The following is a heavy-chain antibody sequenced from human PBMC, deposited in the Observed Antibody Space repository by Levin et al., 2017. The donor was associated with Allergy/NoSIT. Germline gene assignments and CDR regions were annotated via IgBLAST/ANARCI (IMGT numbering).Heavy chain of an antibody. J-gene: IGHJ4*02. CDR3: ARDKGDYDSSGYYFDY. V-gene: IGHV4-4*02. D-gene: IGHD3-22*01. CDR2: INHSGSA. CDR1: GGSISSSNW. Sequence: PSETLSLTCAVSGGSISSSNWWNWVRQPPGKGLEWIGEINHSGSANYNSSLKSRVTISVDKSKNQFSLKLTSVTAADTAVYYCARDKGDYDSSGYYFDYWGQGTLVTVSS.